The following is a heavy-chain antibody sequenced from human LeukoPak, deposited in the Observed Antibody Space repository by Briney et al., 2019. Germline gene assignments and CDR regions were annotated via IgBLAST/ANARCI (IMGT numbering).Heavy chain of an antibody. V-gene: IGHV4-4*07. CDR3: ARELEAAPDC. D-gene: IGHD1-1*01. CDR2: IYASGST. CDR1: GGCLSSYY. Sequence: SDTVSLTCTVCGGCLSSYYWRWLGQPAGQGLEWNGRIYASGSTNYHPSLKSRVSRSVDASKHQFSLKLSSVTAADTAVYYCARELEAAPDCLVQGTLVTVSS. J-gene: IGHJ4*02.